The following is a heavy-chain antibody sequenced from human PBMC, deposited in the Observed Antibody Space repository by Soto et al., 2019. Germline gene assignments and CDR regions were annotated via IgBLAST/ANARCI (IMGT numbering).Heavy chain of an antibody. CDR3: ARAQQWLVLYYYYYGMDV. CDR1: GYTFTSYS. J-gene: IGHJ6*02. Sequence: ASVKVSCKASGYTFTSYSMHWVRQAPGQGLEWMGIINPSGGSTSYAQKFQGRVTTTRDTSTSTVYMELSSLRSEDTAVYYCARAQQWLVLYYYYYGMDVWGQGTTVTVSS. CDR2: INPSGGST. D-gene: IGHD6-19*01. V-gene: IGHV1-46*01.